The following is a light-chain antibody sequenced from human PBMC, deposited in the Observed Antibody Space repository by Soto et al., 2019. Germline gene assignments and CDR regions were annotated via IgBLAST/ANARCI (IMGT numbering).Light chain of an antibody. V-gene: IGKV1-5*03. J-gene: IGKJ1*01. Sequence: DIQMTQSPSTLSASVGDRVTITCRASQSISNSLAWYQQKPGKAPKLLIYQASSLASGVPSRFSGSGSGTEFTLTISSMQPDDFAAYYCQQSYNSPQTFGRGTKVEIK. CDR3: QQSYNSPQT. CDR2: QAS. CDR1: QSISNS.